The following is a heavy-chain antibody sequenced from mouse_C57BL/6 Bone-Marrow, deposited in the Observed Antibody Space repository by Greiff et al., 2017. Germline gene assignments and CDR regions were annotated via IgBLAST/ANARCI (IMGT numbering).Heavy chain of an antibody. J-gene: IGHJ3*01. CDR1: GYTFTSYG. V-gene: IGHV1-81*01. CDR3: AREGWLLPAWFAY. Sequence: QLKESGAELARPGASVKLSCKASGYTFTSYGISWVKQRTGQGLEWIGEIYPRSGNTYYNEKFKGKATLTADKSSSTAYMELRSLTSEDSAVYFCAREGWLLPAWFAYWGQGTLVTVSA. CDR2: IYPRSGNT. D-gene: IGHD2-3*01.